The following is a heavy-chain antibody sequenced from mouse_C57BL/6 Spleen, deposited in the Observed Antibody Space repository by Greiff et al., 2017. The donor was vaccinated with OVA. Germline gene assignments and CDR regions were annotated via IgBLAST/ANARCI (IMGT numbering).Heavy chain of an antibody. V-gene: IGHV1-52*01. CDR3: ARDWDYGPFAY. J-gene: IGHJ3*01. D-gene: IGHD1-1*01. CDR2: IDPSDSET. Sequence: QVQLQQPGAELVRPGSSVKLSCKASGYTFTSYWMHWVKQRPIQGLEWIGNIDPSDSETHYNQKFKDKATLTVDKSSSTAYMQLSSLTSEDSAVYYCARDWDYGPFAYWGQGTLVTVSA. CDR1: GYTFTSYW.